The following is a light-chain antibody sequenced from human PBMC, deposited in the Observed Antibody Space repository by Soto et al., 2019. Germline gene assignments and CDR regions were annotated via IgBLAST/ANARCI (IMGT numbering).Light chain of an antibody. Sequence: QSALTQPASVSGSPVQSSTISCTGTSSDVGGYHYVSWYQQYPGKAPKVMIYDVSNRPSGVSNRVSGSKSGTTASLTISGLQAEDEADYYCSSYTSRITYVFGTGTKVTVL. CDR3: SSYTSRITYV. J-gene: IGLJ1*01. CDR1: SSDVGGYHY. CDR2: DVS. V-gene: IGLV2-14*01.